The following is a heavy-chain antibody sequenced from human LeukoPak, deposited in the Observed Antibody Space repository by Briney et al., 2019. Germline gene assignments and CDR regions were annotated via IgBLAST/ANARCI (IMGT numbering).Heavy chain of an antibody. J-gene: IGHJ4*02. CDR3: ARDWAPPYYDFWSGYYYNWWYFDY. V-gene: IGHV1-3*01. D-gene: IGHD3-3*01. Sequence: GASVKVSCKASGYTFTSYAMHWVRQAPGQRLEWMGWINAGNGNTKYSQKFQGRVTITRDTSASTAYMELSSLRSEDTAVYYCARDWAPPYYDFWSGYYYNWWYFDYWGQGTLVTVSS. CDR2: INAGNGNT. CDR1: GYTFTSYA.